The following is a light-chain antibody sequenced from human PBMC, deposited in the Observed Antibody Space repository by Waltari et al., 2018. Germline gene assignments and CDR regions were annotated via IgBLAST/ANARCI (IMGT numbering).Light chain of an antibody. CDR1: QSISSW. CDR2: KAS. Sequence: DIQMTQYPSTLSASVGDRVPITCRASQSISSWLAWYQQKPGQAPKLLIYKASSLESGVPSRFSGSGSGTEFTLTISSLQPDDFATYYCQQYNSYSPTFGQGTKVEIK. CDR3: QQYNSYSPT. J-gene: IGKJ1*01. V-gene: IGKV1-5*03.